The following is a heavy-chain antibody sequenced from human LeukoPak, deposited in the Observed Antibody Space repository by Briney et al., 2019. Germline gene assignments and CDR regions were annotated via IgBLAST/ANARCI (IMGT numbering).Heavy chain of an antibody. CDR3: ARDQEGQYYYYYYGMDV. CDR2: ISGSGGST. Sequence: GGSLRLSCAASGFTFSSYAMSWVRQAPGKGLEWVSAISGSGGSTYYADSVKGRFTISRDNSKNTLYLQMNSLRAEDTAVYYCARDQEGQYYYYYYGMDVWGQGTTVTVSS. J-gene: IGHJ6*02. CDR1: GFTFSSYA. V-gene: IGHV3-23*01.